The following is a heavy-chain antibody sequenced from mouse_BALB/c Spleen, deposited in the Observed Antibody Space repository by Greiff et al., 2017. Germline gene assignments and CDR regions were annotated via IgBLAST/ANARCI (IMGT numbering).Heavy chain of an antibody. J-gene: IGHJ3*01. CDR3: ARDLDDDRFAY. CDR1: GFTFTDYY. Sequence: VKLVESGGGLVQPGASLRLSCATSGFTFTDYYMSWVRQPPGKALEWLGLIRHKADGYTTEYSASVKARFTISRDTSQSILYLQMNTLRAEDSATYDCARDLDDDRFAYWGQGTLVTVSA. V-gene: IGHV7-3*02. CDR2: IRHKADGYTT. D-gene: IGHD2-4*01.